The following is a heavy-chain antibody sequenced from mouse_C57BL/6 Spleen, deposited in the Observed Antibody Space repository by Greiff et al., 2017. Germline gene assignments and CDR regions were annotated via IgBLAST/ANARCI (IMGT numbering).Heavy chain of an antibody. CDR1: GYTFTEYT. D-gene: IGHD2-3*01. Sequence: QVQLQQSGAELVKPGASVKLSCKASGYTFTEYTIHWVKQRSGQGLEWIGWFYPGSGSIKYNEKFKDKATLTADKSSITVYMELSRLTSEASAVYFCARHEVGNYDGYVLYAMAYWGQGTSVTVSS. J-gene: IGHJ4*01. CDR2: FYPGSGSI. CDR3: ARHEVGNYDGYVLYAMAY. V-gene: IGHV1-62-2*01.